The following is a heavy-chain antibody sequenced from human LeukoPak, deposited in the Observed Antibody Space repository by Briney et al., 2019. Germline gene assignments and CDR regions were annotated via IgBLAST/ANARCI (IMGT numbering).Heavy chain of an antibody. CDR3: VRDESPPDRSGYYDAFDI. Sequence: PGGSLRLSCAASGFNFNRDWMIWVRQAPGKGLEWVANIKQDGSLKYYMDSVKGRFTISRDNAKNSLYLQMNSLRAEDTAVYYCVRDESPPDRSGYYDAFDIWGRGTMVTVSS. D-gene: IGHD3-22*01. J-gene: IGHJ3*02. CDR2: IKQDGSLK. V-gene: IGHV3-7*01. CDR1: GFNFNRDW.